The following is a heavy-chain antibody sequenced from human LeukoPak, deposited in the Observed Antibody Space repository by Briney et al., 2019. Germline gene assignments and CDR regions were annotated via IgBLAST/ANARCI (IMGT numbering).Heavy chain of an antibody. D-gene: IGHD6-13*01. Sequence: SETLSLSCTVSGGSFSSYYWNWIRQPAGKGLEWIGRIYTSGSTNYNPSLKSRVTMSVDTSKNQFSQKLTSVTAADTAVYYCARAGDSTSPLDYWGQGTLVTVSS. CDR2: IYTSGST. J-gene: IGHJ4*02. V-gene: IGHV4-4*07. CDR3: ARAGDSTSPLDY. CDR1: GGSFSSYY.